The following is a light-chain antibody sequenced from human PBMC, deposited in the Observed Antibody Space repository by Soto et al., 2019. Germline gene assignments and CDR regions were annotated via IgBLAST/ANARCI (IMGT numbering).Light chain of an antibody. CDR1: QSVNSN. Sequence: EIVMTQSPATLSVSPGERVTLSCMASQSVNSNLAWYQQKPGQTPKLLIYVASTRATGIPARFSGSGSGTEFTLTISSLQSEDFAIYYCQQYNAWPLTFGGGTKVEFK. V-gene: IGKV3-15*01. CDR3: QQYNAWPLT. CDR2: VAS. J-gene: IGKJ4*01.